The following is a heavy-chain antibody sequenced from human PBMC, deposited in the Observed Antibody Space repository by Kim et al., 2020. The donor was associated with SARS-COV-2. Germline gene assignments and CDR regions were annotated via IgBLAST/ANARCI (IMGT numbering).Heavy chain of an antibody. CDR3: ARSDQTGTPYYYYYGMDV. V-gene: IGHV3-11*01. D-gene: IGHD1-1*01. CDR1: GFTFSDYY. Sequence: GGSLRLSCAASGFTFSDYYMSWIRQAPGKGLEWVSYISSSGSTIYYADSVKGRFTISRDNAKNSLYLQMNSLRAEDTAVYYCARSDQTGTPYYYYYGMDVWGQGTTVTVSS. CDR2: ISSSGSTI. J-gene: IGHJ6*02.